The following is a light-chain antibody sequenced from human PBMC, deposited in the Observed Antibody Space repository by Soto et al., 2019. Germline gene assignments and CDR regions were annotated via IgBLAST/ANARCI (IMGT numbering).Light chain of an antibody. Sequence: QSTLTQPASVSGSPGQSITISCTGTSSDVGAYNRVSWSQQHPGKAPKLLIYEVTKRPSGASNRFSGSKSGNTASLTISGLQPDDEADYYCSSFTGSSTWVFGGGTKLTVL. J-gene: IGLJ3*02. V-gene: IGLV2-14*01. CDR3: SSFTGSSTWV. CDR2: EVT. CDR1: SSDVGAYNR.